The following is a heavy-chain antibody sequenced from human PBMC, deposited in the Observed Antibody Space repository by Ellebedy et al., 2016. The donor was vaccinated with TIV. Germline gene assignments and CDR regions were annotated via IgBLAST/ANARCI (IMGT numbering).Heavy chain of an antibody. J-gene: IGHJ4*02. CDR2: LYSGGYT. CDR3: ARDYIGARYHSDSSGHYKVHYFDY. CDR1: GFTVSTNY. V-gene: IGHV3-53*01. D-gene: IGHD3-22*01. Sequence: GESLKISXAASGFTVSTNYMSWVRQAPGKGLEWVSVLYSGGYTNYADSVGGRFTISRDDSKNTVFLQMNSLRAEDTAVYYCARDYIGARYHSDSSGHYKVHYFDYWGQGTLVTVSS.